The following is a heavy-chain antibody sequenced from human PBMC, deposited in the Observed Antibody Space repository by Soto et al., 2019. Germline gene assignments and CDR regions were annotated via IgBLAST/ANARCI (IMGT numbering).Heavy chain of an antibody. Sequence: WGSLRLSCASSGFTFSSYSMNWVRQAPGKGLEWVSYISSSSSTIYYADSVKGRFTISRDNAKNSLYLQMNSLRDEDTAVYYCAREPNHNYGELDYYYYYGMAVWGQGTRVTVSS. CDR3: AREPNHNYGELDYYYYYGMAV. CDR1: GFTFSSYS. J-gene: IGHJ6*02. D-gene: IGHD4-17*01. CDR2: ISSSSSTI. V-gene: IGHV3-48*02.